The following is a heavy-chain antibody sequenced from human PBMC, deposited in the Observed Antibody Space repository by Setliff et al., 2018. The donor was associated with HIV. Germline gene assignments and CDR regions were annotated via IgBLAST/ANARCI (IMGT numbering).Heavy chain of an antibody. Sequence: SETLSLTCTVSGGSISSSSYYWGWIRQPPGKGLEWIGSIYYSGSTNYNPSLKSRVTISVDTSKNQFSLKLSSVTAADTAVYYCARRGYYGDFLRYWYFDLWGRGTLVTVSS. D-gene: IGHD4-17*01. CDR2: IYYSGST. J-gene: IGHJ2*01. V-gene: IGHV4-39*07. CDR3: ARRGYYGDFLRYWYFDL. CDR1: GGSISSSSYY.